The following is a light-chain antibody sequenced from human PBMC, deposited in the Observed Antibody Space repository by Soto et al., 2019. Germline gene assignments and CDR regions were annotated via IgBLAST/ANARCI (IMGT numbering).Light chain of an antibody. CDR2: GAS. CDR1: QSVSSY. J-gene: IGKJ1*01. V-gene: IGKV3-20*01. CDR3: QQYGSSPTT. Sequence: EIVLTQSPATLSLSPGERATLSCRASQSVSSYLAWYQQKPGQAPRLLIYGASTRATGIPARFGGSGSGTDFTLTISRLEPEDSAVYHCQQYGSSPTTFGQGTKV.